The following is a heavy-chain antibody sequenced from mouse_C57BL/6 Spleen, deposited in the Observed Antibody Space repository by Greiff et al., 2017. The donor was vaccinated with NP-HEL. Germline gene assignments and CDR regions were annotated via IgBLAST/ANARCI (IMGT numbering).Heavy chain of an antibody. CDR3: TPGGTGTLFAY. J-gene: IGHJ3*01. D-gene: IGHD4-1*01. CDR1: GYTFADYE. Sequence: QVQLQQSGAELVRPGASVTLSCKASGYTFADYEMHWVKQTPVHGLEWIGAIDPETGGTAYNQKFKGKAILTADKSSSTAYMELRSLISEDSAVYYCTPGGTGTLFAYGGQGTLVTVSA. CDR2: IDPETGGT. V-gene: IGHV1-15*01.